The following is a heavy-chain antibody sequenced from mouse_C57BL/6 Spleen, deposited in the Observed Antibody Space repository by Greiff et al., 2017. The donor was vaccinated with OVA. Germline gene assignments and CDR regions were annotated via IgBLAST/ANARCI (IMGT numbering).Heavy chain of an antibody. Sequence: QVQLQQSGAELVRPGASVTLSCKASGYTFTDYEMHWVKQTPVHGLEWIGAIDPETGGTAYNQKFKGKSTLTVDKSSSTAYMQLSSLTSEDSAVYYCARHYYGSSYWYFDVWGTGTTVTVSS. V-gene: IGHV1-15*01. CDR1: GYTFTDYE. CDR2: IDPETGGT. D-gene: IGHD1-1*01. CDR3: ARHYYGSSYWYFDV. J-gene: IGHJ1*03.